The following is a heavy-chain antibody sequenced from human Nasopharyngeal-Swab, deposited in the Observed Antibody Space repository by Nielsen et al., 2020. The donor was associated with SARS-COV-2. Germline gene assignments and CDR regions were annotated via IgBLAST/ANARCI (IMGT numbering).Heavy chain of an antibody. CDR1: GFTCGDYA. CDR3: TFDSSGYYPHDAFDI. D-gene: IGHD3-22*01. CDR2: IRSKAYGGTT. V-gene: IGHV3-49*04. J-gene: IGHJ3*02. Sequence: GGSLRLSCKASGFTCGDYAMSWVRQAPGKGLEWVGFIRSKAYGGTTEYAASVKGRFTISRDDSKSIAYLQMNSLKTEDTAVYYCTFDSSGYYPHDAFDIWGQGTMVTVSS.